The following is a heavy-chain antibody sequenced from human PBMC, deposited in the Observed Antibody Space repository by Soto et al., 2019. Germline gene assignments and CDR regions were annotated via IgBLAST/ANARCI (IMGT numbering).Heavy chain of an antibody. CDR1: GFTFSIYA. V-gene: IGHV3-30-3*01. J-gene: IGHJ4*02. CDR3: AREGFGSGGHWRAVDY. Sequence: QVQLVESGGGVVQPGRSLRLSCAASGFTFSIYAMHWVRQAPGKGLEWVAVLSHDGISKYYTDSVRGRFTISRDISKNTVDLQMNSLRVEDTAVYFGAREGFGSGGHWRAVDYWGQGTLVTVFS. CDR2: LSHDGISK. D-gene: IGHD2-21*01.